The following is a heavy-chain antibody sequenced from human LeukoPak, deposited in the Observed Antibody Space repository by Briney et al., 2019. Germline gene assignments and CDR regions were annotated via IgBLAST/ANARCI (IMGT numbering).Heavy chain of an antibody. J-gene: IGHJ2*01. CDR1: GGSISSSNW. D-gene: IGHD3-9*01. Sequence: SETLSLTCAVSGGSISSSNWWSWVRQPPGKGLEWIGEIYHSGSTNYNLSLKSRVTISVDTSKNQFSLKLRPVTAADTAVYYCARRQLRYFNWTTRRWYFEVSGGRTLVSVSS. CDR3: ARRQLRYFNWTTRRWYFEV. CDR2: IYHSGST. V-gene: IGHV4-4*02.